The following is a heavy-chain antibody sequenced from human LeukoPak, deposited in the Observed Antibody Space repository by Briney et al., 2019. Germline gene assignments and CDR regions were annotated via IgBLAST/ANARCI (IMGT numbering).Heavy chain of an antibody. CDR2: IYTSGST. J-gene: IGHJ4*02. CDR3: ARANCSSTSCYTGYFDY. Sequence: PSETLSLTCTVSGGSISSGSYYWSWIRQPAGKGLEWIGRIYTSGSTNYNPSLKSRVTISVDTSKNQFSLKLSSVTAADTTVYYCARANCSSTSCYTGYFDYWGQGTLVTVSS. D-gene: IGHD2-2*02. CDR1: GGSISSGSYY. V-gene: IGHV4-61*02.